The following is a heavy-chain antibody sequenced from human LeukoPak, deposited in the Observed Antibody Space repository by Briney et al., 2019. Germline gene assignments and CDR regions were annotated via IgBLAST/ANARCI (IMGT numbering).Heavy chain of an antibody. J-gene: IGHJ3*02. CDR1: GFSAFPFSNAW. CDR3: TTAVRYRALDAFDI. CDR2: IKSKTDGGTT. D-gene: IGHD1-26*01. Sequence: GESLRLSCAGSGFSAFPFSNAWMSWVRQAPGKGLEWVGRIKSKTDGGTTDYAAPVKGRFTISRDDSKNTLYLQMNSLKTEDTAVYYCTTAVRYRALDAFDIWGQGTMVTVSS. V-gene: IGHV3-15*01.